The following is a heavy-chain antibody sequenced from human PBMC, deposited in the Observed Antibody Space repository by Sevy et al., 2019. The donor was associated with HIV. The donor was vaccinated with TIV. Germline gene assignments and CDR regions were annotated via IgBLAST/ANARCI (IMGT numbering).Heavy chain of an antibody. CDR1: GGSVSSGSYY. CDR2: IYYSGST. J-gene: IGHJ5*02. V-gene: IGHV4-61*01. D-gene: IGHD6-19*01. CDR3: ARGGSSGWLASNWFDP. Sequence: SETLCLTCTVSGGSVSSGSYYWSWIRQPPGKGLEWIGYIYYSGSTNYNPSLKSRVTISVDTSKNQFSLKLSSVTAADTAVYYCARGGSSGWLASNWFDPWGQGTLVTVSS.